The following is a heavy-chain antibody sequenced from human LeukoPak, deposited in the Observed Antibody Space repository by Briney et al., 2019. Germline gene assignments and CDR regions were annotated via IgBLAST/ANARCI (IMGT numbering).Heavy chain of an antibody. Sequence: ASVKVSCKASGYTFTSYGISWVRQAPGQGLEWMGWISAYNGNTNYAQKLQGRVTMTTDTSTSTAYMELRSLRPDDTAVYYCARDEASGSYNWFDPWGQGTLVTVSS. V-gene: IGHV1-18*01. CDR1: GYTFTSYG. CDR3: ARDEASGSYNWFDP. D-gene: IGHD1-26*01. J-gene: IGHJ5*02. CDR2: ISAYNGNT.